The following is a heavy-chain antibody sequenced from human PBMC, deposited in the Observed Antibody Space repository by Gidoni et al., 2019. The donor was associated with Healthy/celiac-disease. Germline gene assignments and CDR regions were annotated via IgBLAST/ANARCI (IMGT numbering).Heavy chain of an antibody. V-gene: IGHV3-73*02. CDR1: GFPFSSSA. CDR3: TRRPGIASAGRFDP. CDR2: IRSKANSYAT. D-gene: IGHD6-13*01. Sequence: EVQLVESGGGLVQPGGSLKLSCAASGFPFSSSAMHWVRQASGKGLVWVGRIRSKANSYATAYAASVKGRFTISRDDSKNTAYLQMNSLKTEDTAVYYCTRRPGIASAGRFDPWGQGTLVTVSS. J-gene: IGHJ5*02.